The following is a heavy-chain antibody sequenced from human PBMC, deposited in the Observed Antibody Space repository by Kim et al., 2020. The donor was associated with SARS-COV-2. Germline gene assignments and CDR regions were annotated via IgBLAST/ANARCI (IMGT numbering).Heavy chain of an antibody. D-gene: IGHD2-2*01. CDR3: AKADRRSTIPYYCAMDV. V-gene: IGHV3-30*18. CDR2: ISYDGSLK. J-gene: IGHJ6*02. CDR1: GFTFNNYG. Sequence: GGSLRLSCAASGFTFNNYGIHWVRQAPGKGLEWVAVISYDGSLKYYADSVKGRFTISRDNSKNTLYLQMNSLRAEDTSVYYCAKADRRSTIPYYCAMDVWGQGTKVTV.